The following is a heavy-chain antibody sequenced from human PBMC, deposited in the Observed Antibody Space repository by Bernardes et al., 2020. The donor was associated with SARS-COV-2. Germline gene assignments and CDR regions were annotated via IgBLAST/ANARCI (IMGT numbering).Heavy chain of an antibody. J-gene: IGHJ4*02. V-gene: IGHV4-39*01. CDR2: IYYSGST. CDR3: ARLSLGDYAPNY. Sequence: SETLSLTCTVSGGSISSSSYYWGWIRQPPGKGLEWIGSIYYSGSTYYNPSLKSRVTISVDTSKNQFSLKLSSVTAADTAVYYCARLSLGDYAPNYWGQGTLVTVSS. CDR1: GGSISSSSYY. D-gene: IGHD4-17*01.